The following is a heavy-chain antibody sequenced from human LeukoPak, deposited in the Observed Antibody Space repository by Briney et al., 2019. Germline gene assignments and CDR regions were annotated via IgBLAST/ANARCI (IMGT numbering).Heavy chain of an antibody. CDR2: ISYDGSNK. D-gene: IGHD1-26*01. CDR1: GFTFSSYA. J-gene: IGHJ4*02. CDR3: AREFGYSGSYFDY. Sequence: GGSLRLSCAASGFTFSSYAMHWVRQAPGKGLEWVAVISYDGSNKYYGDSVKGRFTISRDNSKNTLYLQMNSLRAEDTAVYYCAREFGYSGSYFDYWGQGTLVTVSS. V-gene: IGHV3-30-3*01.